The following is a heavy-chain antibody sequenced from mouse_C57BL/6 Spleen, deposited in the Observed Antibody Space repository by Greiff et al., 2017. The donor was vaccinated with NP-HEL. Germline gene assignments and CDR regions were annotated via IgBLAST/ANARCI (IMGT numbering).Heavy chain of an antibody. J-gene: IGHJ2*01. CDR3: ARDYDSNFFDY. D-gene: IGHD2-5*01. Sequence: EVTLVESGGGLVKPGGSLKLSCAASGFTFSSYAMSWVRQTPEKRLEWVATISDGGSYTYYPDNVKGRFTISRNNAKNNLYLQMSHLKSEDTAMYYCARDYDSNFFDYWGQGTTLTVSS. V-gene: IGHV5-4*01. CDR2: ISDGGSYT. CDR1: GFTFSSYA.